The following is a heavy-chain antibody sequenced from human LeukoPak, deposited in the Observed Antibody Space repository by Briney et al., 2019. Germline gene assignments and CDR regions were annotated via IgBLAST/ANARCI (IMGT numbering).Heavy chain of an antibody. CDR2: ISGSGSTI. CDR3: ARGYSDSRGAFDV. D-gene: IGHD4-11*01. V-gene: IGHV3-48*03. CDR1: GFTFSSYE. Sequence: GGSLRLSCAASGFTFSSYEMNWVRQAPGKGLEWVSYISGSGSTIHYADYVKGRFTISRDNAKNSLSLQMNSLRAEDTAVYYCARGYSDSRGAFDVWGQGTMVTVSS. J-gene: IGHJ3*01.